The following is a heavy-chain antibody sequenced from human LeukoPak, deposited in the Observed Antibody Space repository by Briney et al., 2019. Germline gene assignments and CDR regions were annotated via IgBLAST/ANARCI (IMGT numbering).Heavy chain of an antibody. Sequence: GGSLRLSCAASGFTFSSYAMSWVRQAPGKGLEWVSAISGSGGSTYYAASVKGRFTISRDNSKNTLYLQMNSLRAEDTAVYYCAKDSSVYYYDSRSLDYWGQGTLVTVSS. V-gene: IGHV3-23*01. CDR1: GFTFSSYA. CDR2: ISGSGGST. J-gene: IGHJ4*02. CDR3: AKDSSVYYYDSRSLDY. D-gene: IGHD3-22*01.